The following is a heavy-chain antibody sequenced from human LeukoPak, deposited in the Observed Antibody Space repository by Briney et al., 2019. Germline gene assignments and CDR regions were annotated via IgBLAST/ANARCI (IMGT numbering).Heavy chain of an antibody. CDR1: GFTFSSYA. J-gene: IGHJ4*02. D-gene: IGHD5-24*01. V-gene: IGHV4-59*08. Sequence: GSLRLSCAASGFTFSSYAMSWIRQPPGKGLEWIGYIYYSGSTKYNPSLKSRVTISVDTSKNQFSLKLSSVTAADTAVYYCARQDDDGYNKGGFDYWGQGTPVTVSS. CDR3: ARQDDDGYNKGGFDY. CDR2: IYYSGST.